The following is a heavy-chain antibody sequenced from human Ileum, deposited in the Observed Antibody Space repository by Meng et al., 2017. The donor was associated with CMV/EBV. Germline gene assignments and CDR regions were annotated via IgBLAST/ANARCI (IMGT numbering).Heavy chain of an antibody. J-gene: IGHJ5*02. CDR1: GFSFSNHC. V-gene: IGHV3-30*02. D-gene: IGHD3-10*01. Sequence: GGVFQERGSLRCSVTTLGFSFSNHCMHWVRQPPGEGLEWVEFIRFDASTAFYSDSVKGRFNIARDNSMNTLYLQMNSMRVEDTALYYCTKDEGYYASGSWGQGTLVTVSS. CDR3: TKDEGYYASGS. CDR2: IRFDASTA.